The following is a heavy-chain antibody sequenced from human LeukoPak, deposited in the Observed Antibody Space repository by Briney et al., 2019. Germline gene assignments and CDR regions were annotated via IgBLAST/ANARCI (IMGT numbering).Heavy chain of an antibody. Sequence: PSETLSLTCTVSGDSISYYYWSWIRQPAGKGLEWIGRIYISGSTNYNPSLKSRVTMSIDTSKNQFSLKLTSVTAADTAVYYCARKGGDGAFDFWGQGTMVTVSS. D-gene: IGHD2-21*01. J-gene: IGHJ3*01. CDR2: IYISGST. CDR3: ARKGGDGAFDF. CDR1: GDSISYYY. V-gene: IGHV4-4*07.